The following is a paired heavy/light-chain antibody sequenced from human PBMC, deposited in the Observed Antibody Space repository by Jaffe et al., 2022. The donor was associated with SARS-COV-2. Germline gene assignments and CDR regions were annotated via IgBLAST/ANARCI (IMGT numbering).Light chain of an antibody. CDR2: RND. V-gene: IGLV1-47*01. CDR1: TSNIGSNS. CDR3: AAWDDSLVGHVV. J-gene: IGLJ2*01. Sequence: QSVLTQPPSTSGTPGQRVTISCSGSTSNIGSNSVFWYQQLPGTAPKLLIYRNDERPSGVPDRFSGSKSGTSASLAISGLRSEDEADYFCAAWDDSLVGHVVFGGGTKVTVL.
Heavy chain of an antibody. Sequence: QLQLQESGPGLMRPSETLSLICTVSGASLRDDRYYWGWIRQPPGKGLEWIGEINYGGITYYNPSLRRRVTISVDTSKNQVSLKVRSLTAADTALYFCARHLSQNDFRSSPDYWGRGTLVTVSS. CDR1: GASLRDDRYY. D-gene: IGHD2-21*02. CDR3: ARHLSQNDFRSSPDY. V-gene: IGHV4-39*01. CDR2: INYGGIT. J-gene: IGHJ4*02.